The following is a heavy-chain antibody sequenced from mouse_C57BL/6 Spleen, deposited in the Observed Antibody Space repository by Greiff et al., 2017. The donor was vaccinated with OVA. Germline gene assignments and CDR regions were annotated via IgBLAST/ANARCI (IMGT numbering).Heavy chain of an antibody. D-gene: IGHD2-4*01. CDR3: ANYDYDEGFAD. J-gene: IGHJ3*01. Sequence: VQLQESGAELVKPGASVKISCKASGYAFSSYWMNWVKQRPGKGLEWIGQIYPGDGDTNYNGKFKGKATLTADKSSSTAYMQLSSQTSEDSAVYFCANYDYDEGFADWGQGTLVTVSA. V-gene: IGHV1-80*01. CDR1: GYAFSSYW. CDR2: IYPGDGDT.